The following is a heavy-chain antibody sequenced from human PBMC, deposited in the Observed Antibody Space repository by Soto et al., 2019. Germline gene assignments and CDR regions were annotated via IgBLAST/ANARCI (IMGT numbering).Heavy chain of an antibody. J-gene: IGHJ1*01. D-gene: IGHD1-26*01. CDR3: AKDPRVGVTAAEYFQY. CDR1: GFTFSNYA. V-gene: IGHV3-23*01. Sequence: EVQLLESGGGLVQPGGSLRLSCAASGFTFSNYAMSWVRQAPGKGLEWVSAISASGGGTYYADPVKGRFTISRDSSKNTLYLQMNSLRAEDTAVYYCAKDPRVGVTAAEYFQYWGQGTLVTVSS. CDR2: ISASGGGT.